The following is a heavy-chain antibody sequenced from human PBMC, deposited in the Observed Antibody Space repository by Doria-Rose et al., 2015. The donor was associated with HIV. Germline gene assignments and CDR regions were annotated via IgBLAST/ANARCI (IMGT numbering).Heavy chain of an antibody. V-gene: IGHV2-26*01. Sequence: ESGPVLVKPTETLTLTSTVSGVSLSSPGMGVSWIRQPPGKALEWLANIFSDDERSYKTSLKSRLTISRGTSTSQVVLTMTDVDPVDTATYYCARIKSSRWYHKYYFDFWGQGTLVIVSA. CDR2: IFSDDER. D-gene: IGHD6-13*01. CDR3: ARIKSSRWYHKYYFDF. CDR1: GVSLSSPGMG. J-gene: IGHJ4*02.